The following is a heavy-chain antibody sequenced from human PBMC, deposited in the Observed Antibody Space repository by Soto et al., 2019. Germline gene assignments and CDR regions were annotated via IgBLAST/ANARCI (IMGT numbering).Heavy chain of an antibody. CDR3: ARGDYGDYVLGVFDI. CDR1: GGSVSSGSYY. D-gene: IGHD4-17*01. CDR2: IYYSGST. Sequence: QVQLQESGPGLVKPSETLSLTCTVSGGSVSSGSYYWSWIRQPPGKGLEWIGYIYYSGSTNYNPSHKSRVTISIDTSKNQFSLKLSSVTAADTAEYYCARGDYGDYVLGVFDIWGQGTMVTVSS. V-gene: IGHV4-61*01. J-gene: IGHJ3*02.